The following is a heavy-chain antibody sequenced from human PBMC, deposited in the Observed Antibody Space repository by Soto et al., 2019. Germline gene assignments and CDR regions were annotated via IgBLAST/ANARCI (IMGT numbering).Heavy chain of an antibody. CDR1: GGSISSYY. J-gene: IGHJ5*02. D-gene: IGHD6-13*01. CDR2: IYYSGST. CDR3: ARGGRAAAGTGRGGTDWFDP. Sequence: SETLSLTCTVSGGSISSYYWSWIRQPPGKGLEWIGYIYYSGSTNYNPSLKSRVTISVDTSKNQFSLKLSSVTAADTAVYYCARGGRAAAGTGRGGTDWFDPWGQGTLVTVSS. V-gene: IGHV4-59*01.